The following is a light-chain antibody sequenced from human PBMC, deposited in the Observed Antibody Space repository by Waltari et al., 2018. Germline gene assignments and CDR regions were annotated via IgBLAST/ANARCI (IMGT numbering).Light chain of an antibody. J-gene: IGLJ2*01. V-gene: IGLV2-23*02. CDR2: AVS. CDR3: SSYAGSSKGV. CDR1: SSDVGTYKR. Sequence: QSALTQPASVSGSPGQSLTISCTGTSSDVGTYKRASWYQQHPGKAPNLMIYAVSKRPSGVSDRVSGSKSGDMASLTISGLQPEDEAEYFCSSYAGSSKGVFGGGTKVTVL.